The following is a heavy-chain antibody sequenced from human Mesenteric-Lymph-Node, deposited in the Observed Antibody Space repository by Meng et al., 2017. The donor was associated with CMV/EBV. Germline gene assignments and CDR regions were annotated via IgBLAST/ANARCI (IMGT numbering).Heavy chain of an antibody. V-gene: IGHV4-34*01. CDR1: GGSFSGYY. J-gene: IGHJ6*02. CDR3: ARDRSQLLQYYYYYGMDV. D-gene: IGHD2-2*01. CDR2: IDHNGST. Sequence: SETLSLTCAVYGGSFSGYYWNWIRQPPGRGLEWIGEIDHNGSTNYNPSLKSRITMSVDTSKNQFSLRLSSVTAEDTAVYFCARDRSQLLQYYYYYGMDVWGQGTTVTVSS.